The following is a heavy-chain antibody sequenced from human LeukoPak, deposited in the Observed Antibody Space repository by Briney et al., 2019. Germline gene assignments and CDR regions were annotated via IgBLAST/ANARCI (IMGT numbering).Heavy chain of an antibody. V-gene: IGHV1-2*02. Sequence: GASVKVSCKASGYTFTGYYMHWVRQAPGQGLEWMGWINPNSGGTNYAQKFQGRVTMTRDTSISTAYMELSRLRSDDTAVYYCARDADYGDSGLFDYWGQGTLVTVSS. J-gene: IGHJ4*02. CDR1: GYTFTGYY. D-gene: IGHD4-17*01. CDR3: ARDADYGDSGLFDY. CDR2: INPNSGGT.